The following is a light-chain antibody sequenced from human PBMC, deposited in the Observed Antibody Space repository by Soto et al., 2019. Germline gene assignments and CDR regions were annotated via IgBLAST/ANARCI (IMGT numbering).Light chain of an antibody. CDR2: GAS. J-gene: IGKJ1*01. CDR3: HQVYTYPRT. CDR1: QGVRSY. V-gene: IGKV1-9*01. Sequence: IPLTQSPSSLSASVGDRVTITCRASQGVRSYLAWFQQRPGKAPKLPIFGASTLQNGVPARFSGGGFGTEFTLTITSLQPEDFATYYCHQVYTYPRTFGQGTKVEIK.